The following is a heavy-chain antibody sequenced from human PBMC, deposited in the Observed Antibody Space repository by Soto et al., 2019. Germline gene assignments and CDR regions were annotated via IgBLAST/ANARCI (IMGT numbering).Heavy chain of an antibody. J-gene: IGHJ5*02. V-gene: IGHV4-4*07. CDR1: GGAISGYY. CDR2: IYSSGGT. D-gene: IGHD3-3*01. Sequence: QVQLQESGPGLVKPSETLSLTCTVSGGAISGYYWTWIRQPAGKGLEWIGRIYSSGGTKCNPSLKSRVDMSLDMSKNQFSLRLNSVTAADTAVYFCARGQRFSDSFDPWGQGTLVTVSS. CDR3: ARGQRFSDSFDP.